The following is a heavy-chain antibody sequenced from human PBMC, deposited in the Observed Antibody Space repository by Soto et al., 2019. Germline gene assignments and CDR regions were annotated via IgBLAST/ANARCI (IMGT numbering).Heavy chain of an antibody. V-gene: IGHV4-39*01. Sequence: SETLSLTCSVSGGSVSSGSFYWGWIRQPPGKGLEWIGNVYYNGDTSYNPSLKSRVTISVDRSKNQFSLTLRSVTAADTAVYSCARQSSYDSEHYPYWFDPWGRGILVTVAS. CDR3: ARQSSYDSEHYPYWFDP. D-gene: IGHD3-22*01. J-gene: IGHJ5*02. CDR1: GGSVSSGSFY. CDR2: VYYNGDT.